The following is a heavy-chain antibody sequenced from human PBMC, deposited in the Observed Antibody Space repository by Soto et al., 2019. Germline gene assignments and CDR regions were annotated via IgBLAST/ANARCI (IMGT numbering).Heavy chain of an antibody. D-gene: IGHD3-3*01. Sequence: QITLNESGPTVVRPTETLTLTCRFSGFSLTTSGVVVGWLRQSPGKAPEWLALIYWDDDKRYSASLKSSLTITKDTSKNQVVLTVSDLDPTDTATYYCAHRVLRTVFGVVTTTASYFDFWGQGTPVAVSS. CDR1: GFSLTTSGVV. CDR2: IYWDDDK. V-gene: IGHV2-5*02. J-gene: IGHJ4*02. CDR3: AHRVLRTVFGVVTTTASYFDF.